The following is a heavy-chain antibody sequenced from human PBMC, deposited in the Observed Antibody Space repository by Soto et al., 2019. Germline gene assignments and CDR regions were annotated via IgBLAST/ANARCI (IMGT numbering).Heavy chain of an antibody. CDR2: IYYSGST. J-gene: IGHJ5*02. CDR3: ARDSRQQLVRGGLFDP. D-gene: IGHD6-13*01. Sequence: PSETLSLTCTVSGGSVSSGSYYWSWIRQPPGKGLEGIGYIYYSGSTNYNPSLKSRVTISVDTSKNQFSLKLSSVTAADTAVYYCARDSRQQLVRGGLFDPWGQGTLVTVSS. V-gene: IGHV4-61*01. CDR1: GGSVSSGSYY.